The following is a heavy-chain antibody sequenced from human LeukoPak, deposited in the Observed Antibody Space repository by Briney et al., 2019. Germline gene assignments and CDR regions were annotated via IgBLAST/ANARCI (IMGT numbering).Heavy chain of an antibody. D-gene: IGHD1-26*01. V-gene: IGHV4-4*09. Sequence: SETLSLTCTVSGGSISSYYWSWIRQPPGKGLEWIGYIYTSGSTNYNPSLKSRVTISVDTSKNQFSLKLSSVTAADTAVYYCARRSYRTNDAFDIWGQGTMVTVSS. CDR2: IYTSGST. J-gene: IGHJ3*02. CDR3: ARRSYRTNDAFDI. CDR1: GGSISSYY.